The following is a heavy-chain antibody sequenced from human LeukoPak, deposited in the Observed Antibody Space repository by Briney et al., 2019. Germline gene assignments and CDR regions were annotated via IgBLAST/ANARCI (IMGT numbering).Heavy chain of an antibody. CDR2: IYYSGRT. J-gene: IGHJ4*02. Sequence: SETLSLTCTVSGGSISSSSHYWGWIRQPPGKGLEWVGSIYYSGRTYSNPSLKSRVTISVDTSKNQFSLKLTSVTAADTAVYFCVRANHFDYWGQGTLVTVSS. V-gene: IGHV4-39*07. CDR3: VRANHFDY. CDR1: GGSISSSSHY.